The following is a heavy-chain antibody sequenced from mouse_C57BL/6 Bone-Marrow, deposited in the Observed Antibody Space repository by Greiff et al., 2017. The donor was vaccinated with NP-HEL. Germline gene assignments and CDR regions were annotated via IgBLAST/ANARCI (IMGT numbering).Heavy chain of an antibody. CDR2: IDPSDSYT. J-gene: IGHJ1*03. V-gene: IGHV1-59*01. CDR3: ARGGGSSLWYFDV. CDR1: GYTFSSYW. D-gene: IGHD1-1*01. Sequence: QVQLQQPGAALVRPGTSVKLSCKASGYTFSSYWMHWVKQRPGQGLEWIGVIDPSDSYTNYNQKFKGKATLTVDTSSSTAYMQLSSLTSEDSAVYYCARGGGSSLWYFDVWGTGTTVTVSS.